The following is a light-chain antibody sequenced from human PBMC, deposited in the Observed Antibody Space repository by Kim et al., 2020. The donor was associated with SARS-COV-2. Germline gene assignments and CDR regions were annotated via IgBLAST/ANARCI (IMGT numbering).Light chain of an antibody. CDR3: LQYNVYPLT. CDR1: QDISNY. Sequence: DVQMTQSPSSLSASVGDRVTMTCRASQDISNYLAWVQQKPGKAPKSLIYAASNLQSGVPSKFSGSRSGTDFTLTISSLQPEDFATYYCLQYNVYPLTFGGGTMVDIK. CDR2: AAS. V-gene: IGKV1-16*02. J-gene: IGKJ4*01.